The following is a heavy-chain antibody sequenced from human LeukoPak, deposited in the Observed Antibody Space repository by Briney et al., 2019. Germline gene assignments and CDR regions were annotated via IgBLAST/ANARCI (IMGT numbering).Heavy chain of an antibody. D-gene: IGHD2-2*01. Sequence: SGGSLRLSCAASGFTFSSYAMSWVRQAPGKGLEWVSAISGSGGSTYYADSVKGRFTISRDNSKNTLYLQMNSLRAEDTAVYYCAKATEWVPAAPLDYWGQGTLVTVSS. CDR1: GFTFSSYA. CDR2: ISGSGGST. J-gene: IGHJ4*02. V-gene: IGHV3-23*01. CDR3: AKATEWVPAAPLDY.